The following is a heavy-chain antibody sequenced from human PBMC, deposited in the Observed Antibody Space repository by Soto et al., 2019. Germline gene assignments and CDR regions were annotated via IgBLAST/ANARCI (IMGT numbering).Heavy chain of an antibody. V-gene: IGHV4-59*01. D-gene: IGHD3-3*01. Sequence: QVQLQESGPGLVKPSETLSLTCTVSGGSISSYYWSWIRQPPGKGLEWIGYIYYSGSTNYNPSLKSRVTISVDTSKNQFSLKLSSVTAADTAVYYCARTTYYDFWSGYYTGFSRSYFDYWGQGTLVTVSS. CDR1: GGSISSYY. CDR3: ARTTYYDFWSGYYTGFSRSYFDY. CDR2: IYYSGST. J-gene: IGHJ4*02.